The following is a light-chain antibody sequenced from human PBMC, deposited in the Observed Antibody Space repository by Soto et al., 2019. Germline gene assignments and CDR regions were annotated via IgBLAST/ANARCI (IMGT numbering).Light chain of an antibody. Sequence: DIQMTQPPSSLSASVGYRVTITCLVSQSISSYLNWYQQKPGKAPKLLIYAASSLQSGVPSRFSGSGSGTDFTLTISSLQPEDFATYYCQQSYSTPRTFGQGTKVDIK. J-gene: IGKJ1*01. CDR3: QQSYSTPRT. V-gene: IGKV1-39*01. CDR1: QSISSY. CDR2: AAS.